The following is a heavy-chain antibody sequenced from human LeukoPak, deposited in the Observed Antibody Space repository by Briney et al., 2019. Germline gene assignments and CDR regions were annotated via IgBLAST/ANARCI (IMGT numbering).Heavy chain of an antibody. CDR2: IGGGGSDT. V-gene: IGHV3-23*01. J-gene: IGHJ3*02. CDR3: ASLYDAFDI. Sequence: GGSLRLSCAVSGFNFWNTGMSWVRQAPGKGLEWVSAIGGGGSDTRYTDSVMGRFTLSRDNSKNTLYLQMNSLRAEDTAVYYCASLYDAFDIWGQGTMVTVSA. CDR1: GFNFWNTG.